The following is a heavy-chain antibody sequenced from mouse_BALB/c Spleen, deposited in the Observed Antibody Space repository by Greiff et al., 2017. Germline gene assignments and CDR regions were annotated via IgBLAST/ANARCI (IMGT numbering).Heavy chain of an antibody. CDR3: ARDRTTALFDD. V-gene: IGHV7-3*02. CDR2: IRNKAHGYTK. CDR1: GFSFTDYY. D-gene: IGHD1-2*01. J-gene: IGHJ2*01. Sequence: EVMLVESGGGMVQPGGSLRLSCATSGFSFTDYYMSWVRQSPGKALEWLGFIRNKAHGYTKEYSASVKGRFTITRDNSQSIRYLQMNTLRAEDSAAYNCARDRTTALFDDGGQGTTLTVSS.